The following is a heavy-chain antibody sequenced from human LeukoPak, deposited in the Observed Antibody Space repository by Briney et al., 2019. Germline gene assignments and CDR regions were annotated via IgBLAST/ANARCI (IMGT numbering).Heavy chain of an antibody. Sequence: GGSLRLSCAASGFTLSNFWMSWVRQAPGKGLEWVANIKQDGSEKYYVDSVKGRFTISRDNAKNSLYLQMNSLRAEDTAVYYCARAARGNYFDYWGQGTLVTVTS. CDR1: GFTLSNFW. CDR3: ARAARGNYFDY. V-gene: IGHV3-7*04. J-gene: IGHJ4*02. CDR2: IKQDGSEK. D-gene: IGHD3-10*01.